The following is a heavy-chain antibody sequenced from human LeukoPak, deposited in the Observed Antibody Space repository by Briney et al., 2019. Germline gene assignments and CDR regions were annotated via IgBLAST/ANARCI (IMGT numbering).Heavy chain of an antibody. CDR2: ISSSSSYI. CDR1: GFTFSSYG. J-gene: IGHJ6*02. Sequence: GGSLRLSCAASGFTFSSYGMNWVRQAPGKGLEWVSSISSSSSYIYYADSVKGRFTISRDNAKSSLYLQMNSLRAEGTAVYYCTTNYDFWSGYYPYYYYGMDVWGQGTTVTVSS. D-gene: IGHD3-3*01. V-gene: IGHV3-21*01. CDR3: TTNYDFWSGYYPYYYYGMDV.